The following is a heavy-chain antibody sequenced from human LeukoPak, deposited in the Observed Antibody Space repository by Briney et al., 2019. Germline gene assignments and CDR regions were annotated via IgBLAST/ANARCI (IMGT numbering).Heavy chain of an antibody. J-gene: IGHJ6*03. V-gene: IGHV1-8*03. D-gene: IGHD3-10*01. Sequence: ASVKVSCKASGYTFTGYYMLWVRQAPGQGLEWMGWMNPNSGNTGYAQKFQGRVTITRNTSISTAYMELSSLRSEDTAVYYCARGRSPRRGSGNALYYYYMDVWGKGTTVTVSS. CDR3: ARGRSPRRGSGNALYYYYMDV. CDR1: GYTFTGYY. CDR2: MNPNSGNT.